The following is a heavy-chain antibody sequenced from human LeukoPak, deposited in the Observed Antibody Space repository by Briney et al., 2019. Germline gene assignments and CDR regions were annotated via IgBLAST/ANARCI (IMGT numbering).Heavy chain of an antibody. V-gene: IGHV4-59*08. CDR1: GGSISSYY. CDR3: ARREVRGVFYY. CDR2: IYYSGST. Sequence: SGTLSLTCTVSGGSISSYYWSWIRQPPGKGLEWIGYIYYSGSTNYNPSLKSRVTISVDTSKNQFSLKLSSVTAADTAVYYCARREVRGVFYYWGQGTLVTVSS. D-gene: IGHD3-10*01. J-gene: IGHJ4*02.